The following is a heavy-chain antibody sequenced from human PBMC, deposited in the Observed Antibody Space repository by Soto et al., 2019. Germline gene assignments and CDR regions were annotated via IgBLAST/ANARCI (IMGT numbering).Heavy chain of an antibody. CDR3: TRQPYDAFDI. J-gene: IGHJ3*02. CDR1: GFSFSGSA. CDR2: IRSRANSYAT. Sequence: GGSLRLSCAASGFSFSGSAMHWVRQASGKGLEWVGRIRSRANSYATAYAASVKGRFTISRDDSKNTAYLQMNSLKTEDTAVYYCTRQPYDAFDIWGQGTMVTVSS. V-gene: IGHV3-73*01.